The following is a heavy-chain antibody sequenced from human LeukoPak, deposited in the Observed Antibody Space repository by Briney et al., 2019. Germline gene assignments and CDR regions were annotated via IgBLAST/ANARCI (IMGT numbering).Heavy chain of an antibody. J-gene: IGHJ4*02. CDR3: AKGYDFLTGYYDS. D-gene: IGHD3-9*01. Sequence: GGSPRLSCAASGFTFSSYVMSWVRQAPGKGLECVSAISGSGGSTYFADSVKGRFTISRDNSKNTLYLQMNTLRAEDTAVYYCAKGYDFLTGYYDSWGQGTLVTASS. V-gene: IGHV3-23*01. CDR2: ISGSGGST. CDR1: GFTFSSYV.